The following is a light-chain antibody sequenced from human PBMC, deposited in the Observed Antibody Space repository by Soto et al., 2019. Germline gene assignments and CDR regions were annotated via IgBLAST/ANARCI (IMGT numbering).Light chain of an antibody. J-gene: IGKJ5*01. V-gene: IGKV1-5*01. Sequence: DIQMTHSPSTLSASVLYIVTITFRASQSISSWLAWYQQKPGKAPKLLIYDASSLESGVPSRFSGSGSGTEFTLTISSLQPDDFATYYCQKYNSYPINFGQGTRLEIK. CDR1: QSISSW. CDR2: DAS. CDR3: QKYNSYPIN.